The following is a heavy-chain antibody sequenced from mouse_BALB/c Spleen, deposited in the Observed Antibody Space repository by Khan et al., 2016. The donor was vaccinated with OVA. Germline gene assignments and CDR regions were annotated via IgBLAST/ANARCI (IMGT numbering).Heavy chain of an antibody. CDR2: VYPGDGYT. CDR3: AGGGSTTGYFAY. V-gene: IGHV1-87*01. Sequence: QVQLKESGTELARPGASVKLSCKASGYTFTSYWMQWVKQRPGQGLEWIGAVYPGDGYTRYTQKFKGKATLTADKSSRTAYLQLSSLASEDSAVCYCAGGGSTTGYFAYWGQGTTLTVSS. CDR1: GYTFTSYW. J-gene: IGHJ2*01.